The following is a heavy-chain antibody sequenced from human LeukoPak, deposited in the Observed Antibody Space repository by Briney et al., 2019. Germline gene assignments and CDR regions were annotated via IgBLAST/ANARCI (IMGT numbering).Heavy chain of an antibody. D-gene: IGHD2-2*01. CDR1: GGSFSGYY. CDR2: INHSGST. J-gene: IGHJ4*02. Sequence: SETLSLTCAVYGGSFSGYYWSWIRQPPGKGLEWLGEINHSGSTNYNPSLKSRVTISVDTSKNQFSLKLSSVTAADTAVYYCASRPGGYCSSTSCYAFDYWGQGTLVTVSS. V-gene: IGHV4-34*01. CDR3: ASRPGGYCSSTSCYAFDY.